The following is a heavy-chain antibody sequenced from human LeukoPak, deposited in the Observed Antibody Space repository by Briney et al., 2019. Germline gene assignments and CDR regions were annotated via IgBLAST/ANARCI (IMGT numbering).Heavy chain of an antibody. Sequence: SETLSLTSTVSGGSICSSRYFCGWIRQPPGKGLEWIGIIYYSGTTYYNPSLKSRVTISVDTSKNQFSLKLSSVTAADTAVYYCAGRLWRRDGYNLSAFDIWGQGSMVTVSS. D-gene: IGHD5-24*01. CDR1: GGSICSSRYF. V-gene: IGHV4-39*07. CDR3: AGRLWRRDGYNLSAFDI. CDR2: IYYSGTT. J-gene: IGHJ3*02.